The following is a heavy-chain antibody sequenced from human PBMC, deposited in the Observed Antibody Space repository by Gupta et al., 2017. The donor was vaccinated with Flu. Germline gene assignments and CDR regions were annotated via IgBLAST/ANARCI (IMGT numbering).Heavy chain of an antibody. CDR2: IYTSGSI. CDR1: GASFSSGTYF. CDR3: VRDVYKVSFEL. Sequence: QVQLQESGPGLVKPSETLSLTCTVSGASFSSGTYFWRWVRQPAGKGLEWIGRIYTSGSINYNPSLESRVSMSWDTSKNQFSLRLSSVTAADTAVYYCVRDVYKVSFELWGPGTLVTVSS. J-gene: IGHJ2*01. D-gene: IGHD5/OR15-5a*01. V-gene: IGHV4-61*02.